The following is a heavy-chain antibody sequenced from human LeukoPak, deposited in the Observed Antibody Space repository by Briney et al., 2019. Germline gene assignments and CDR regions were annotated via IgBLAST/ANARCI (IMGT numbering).Heavy chain of an antibody. CDR2: ISAYNGNT. J-gene: IGHJ6*02. D-gene: IGHD4-17*01. CDR1: GYTFTSYG. V-gene: IGHV1-18*01. CDR3: ARDGEATVTYYYYGMDV. Sequence: ASVKVSCKASGYTFTSYGISWVRQAPGQGLEWMGWISAYNGNTNYAQKLQGRVTMTTDTSTSTAYMELRSLRSDDTAVYYCARDGEATVTYYYYGMDVWGQGTTATVSS.